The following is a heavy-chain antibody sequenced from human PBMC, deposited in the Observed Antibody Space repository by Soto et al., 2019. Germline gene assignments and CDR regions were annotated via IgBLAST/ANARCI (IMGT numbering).Heavy chain of an antibody. D-gene: IGHD2-2*01. Sequence: SQTLSLTCAISGDSVSSNTAAWNWIRSSPSRGLEWLGRTYYRSKWYNDYAVSVKSRITINPDTSKNQFSLQLNSVTPEDTAVYYCAREEEYCSSTSCYFYYGMDVWGQGTTVTVSS. V-gene: IGHV6-1*01. CDR3: AREEEYCSSTSCYFYYGMDV. CDR1: GDSVSSNTAA. CDR2: TYYRSKWYN. J-gene: IGHJ6*02.